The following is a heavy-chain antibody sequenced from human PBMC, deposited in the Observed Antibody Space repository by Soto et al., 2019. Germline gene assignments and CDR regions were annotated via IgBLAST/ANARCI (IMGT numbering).Heavy chain of an antibody. J-gene: IGHJ3*02. Sequence: QVQLVESGGGVVQPGRSLRLSCAASGFTFSSYAMHWVRQAPGKGLEWVAVISYDGSNKYYADSVKGRFTISRDNSKNTLYLQMNSLRAEDTAVYYCAAAAGTSAFDIWGQGTMVTVSS. CDR1: GFTFSSYA. CDR2: ISYDGSNK. CDR3: AAAAGTSAFDI. D-gene: IGHD6-13*01. V-gene: IGHV3-30-3*01.